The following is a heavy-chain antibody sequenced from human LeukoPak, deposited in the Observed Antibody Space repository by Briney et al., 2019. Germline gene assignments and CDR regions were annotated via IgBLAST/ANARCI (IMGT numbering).Heavy chain of an antibody. D-gene: IGHD4-23*01. CDR1: GYTFTGYY. Sequence: ASVKVSCKASGYTFTGYYMHWVRQAPGQGLEWMGWINPNSGGTNYAQKFQGRVTMTRDTSISTAYMELSRLRSDDTAVYYCARDRVVTPQFDHWGQGTLVTVSS. CDR2: INPNSGGT. J-gene: IGHJ4*02. V-gene: IGHV1-2*02. CDR3: ARDRVVTPQFDH.